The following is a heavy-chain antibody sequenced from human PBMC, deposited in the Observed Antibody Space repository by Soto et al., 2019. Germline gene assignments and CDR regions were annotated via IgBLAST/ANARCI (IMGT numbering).Heavy chain of an antibody. D-gene: IGHD5-18*01. V-gene: IGHV4-30-2*01. J-gene: IGHJ5*02. Sequence: NPXGTLELAFAVSGGSISNGGDSWSWIRQPPGKGLEWIGYIYHSGSTNYNPSLKSRVTMAVDRSKNQFSLKLTSVTAADTAVYYCVSGGYSYGFGWFGPWGQGTLVTVSS. CDR3: VSGGYSYGFGWFGP. CDR1: GGSISNGGDS. CDR2: IYHSGST.